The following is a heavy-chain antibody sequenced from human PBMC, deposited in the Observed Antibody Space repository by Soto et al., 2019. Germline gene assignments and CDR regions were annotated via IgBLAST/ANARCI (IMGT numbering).Heavy chain of an antibody. D-gene: IGHD5-12*01. Sequence: GASVKVSCKVSGYTLTELSVHWVRQAPGKGLEWMGGFDPKDGETIYAQKLKGRVTMTEDTSTSTAYMELRSLRSDDTAVYYCARDSGYDCYFDYWGQGTLVTVSS. J-gene: IGHJ4*02. CDR2: FDPKDGET. V-gene: IGHV1-24*01. CDR3: ARDSGYDCYFDY. CDR1: GYTLTELS.